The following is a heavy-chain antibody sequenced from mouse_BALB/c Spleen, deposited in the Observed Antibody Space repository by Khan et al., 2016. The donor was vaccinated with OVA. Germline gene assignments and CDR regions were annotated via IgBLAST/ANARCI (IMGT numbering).Heavy chain of an antibody. Sequence: EVQLQESGPSLVKPSQTLSLTCSVTGDTITSGYWNWIRKFPGNKLEYMGYIIYTGTTYYNPSLKSRISITRHTSKNKYYLQLNTVTDEDTATYYCARSTYRYAFVYWGQGTLVTVSA. D-gene: IGHD2-14*01. J-gene: IGHJ3*01. CDR3: ARSTYRYAFVY. CDR2: IIYTGTT. V-gene: IGHV3-8*02. CDR1: GDTITSGY.